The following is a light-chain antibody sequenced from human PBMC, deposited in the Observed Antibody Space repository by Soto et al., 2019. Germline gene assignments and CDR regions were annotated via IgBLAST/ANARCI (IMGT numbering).Light chain of an antibody. CDR1: QNINNW. CDR2: KAS. J-gene: IGKJ1*01. Sequence: DIQMTQSPSTLSASVGDRVTITCRASQNINNWLAWYQQKPGKAPNLLIFKASNLESGVPSRFSGSGSGTEFTLTISSLQPDDFATYYCQQYDSESRTFGQGTKVEIK. CDR3: QQYDSESRT. V-gene: IGKV1-5*03.